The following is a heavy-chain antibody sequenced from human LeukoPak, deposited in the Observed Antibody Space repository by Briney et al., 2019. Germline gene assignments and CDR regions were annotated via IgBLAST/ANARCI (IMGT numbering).Heavy chain of an antibody. CDR2: ISGSGGST. J-gene: IGHJ4*02. Sequence: GGSLRLSCAASGFTFGSYVMSWVRQAAGKGLEWLLTISGSGGSTYYAYSVKGRFTISRDNSKNTLYLQMNSLRPEATALYHCARGRYSSTWSGGDYWGQGTLVTVSS. CDR1: GFTFGSYV. D-gene: IGHD6-13*01. V-gene: IGHV3-23*01. CDR3: ARGRYSSTWSGGDY.